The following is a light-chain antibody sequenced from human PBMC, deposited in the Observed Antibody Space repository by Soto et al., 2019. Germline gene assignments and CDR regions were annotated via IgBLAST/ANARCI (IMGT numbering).Light chain of an antibody. J-gene: IGLJ1*01. Sequence: QSVLTQPASVSGSPGQSVTISCTGTSSDVGGYDYVSWYQQHPGTAPKLILYEVNNRPSGVSNRFSGSKSGNPASLIISGLQTEDEANYYCSAYTTSNTLIFGTGTKVTVL. V-gene: IGLV2-14*01. CDR3: SAYTTSNTLI. CDR2: EVN. CDR1: SSDVGGYDY.